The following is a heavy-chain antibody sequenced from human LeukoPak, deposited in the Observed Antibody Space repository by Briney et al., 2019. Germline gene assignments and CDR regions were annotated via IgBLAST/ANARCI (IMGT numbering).Heavy chain of an antibody. Sequence: GGSLRLSCAAYGFTFSNYWMHWVRQTPGKRLVWVSHIKTDGSTTRYADSVKGRFTISRDNAKNTLYLQANSLRAEDTAVYYCARGTYYAFDVWGQGTMVTVSS. CDR1: GFTFSNYW. V-gene: IGHV3-74*01. CDR2: IKTDGSTT. CDR3: ARGTYYAFDV. J-gene: IGHJ3*01.